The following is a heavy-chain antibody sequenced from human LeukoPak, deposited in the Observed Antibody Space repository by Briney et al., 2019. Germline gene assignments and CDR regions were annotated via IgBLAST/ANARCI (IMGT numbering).Heavy chain of an antibody. CDR2: IHPGDSDT. D-gene: IGHD3-22*01. V-gene: IGHV5-51*01. Sequence: HGESLKISCKGSGYSFTSYWIGGVRQMPGKGLEWMGIIHPGDSDTRYSPSFQGQVTISADKSISTAYLQWSSLKASDTAMYYCARHNGDSSGYYYPGDRYPYYYGMDVWGQGTTVTVSS. CDR3: ARHNGDSSGYYYPGDRYPYYYGMDV. CDR1: GYSFTSYW. J-gene: IGHJ6*02.